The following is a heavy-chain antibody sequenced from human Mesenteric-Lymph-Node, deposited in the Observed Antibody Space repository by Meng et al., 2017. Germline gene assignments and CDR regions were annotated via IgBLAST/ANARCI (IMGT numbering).Heavy chain of an antibody. CDR3: ARGAATLLRYFDWLPRTPAFDI. CDR1: GYTFTSYG. J-gene: IGHJ3*02. D-gene: IGHD3-9*01. V-gene: IGHV1-18*01. CDR2: ISAYNGNT. Sequence: ASVKVSCKASGYTFTSYGISWLRQAPGQGLEWMGWISAYNGNTNYAQKLQGRVTMTTDTSTSTAYMELRSLRSDDTAVYYCARGAATLLRYFDWLPRTPAFDIWGQGTMVT.